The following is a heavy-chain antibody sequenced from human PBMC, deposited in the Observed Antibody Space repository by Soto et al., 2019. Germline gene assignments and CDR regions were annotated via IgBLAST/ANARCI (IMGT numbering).Heavy chain of an antibody. CDR1: GFTVSGNF. Sequence: PGGSLRLSCAASGFTVSGNFMNWVRQAPGKGLEWVSVIYSGRITYYADSVKGRFTISRDNSKNTVYLQMDSLRAEDTAVYYCARDLGPMTFGGVIANDAFDIWGQGTMVTVSS. CDR2: IYSGRIT. CDR3: ARDLGPMTFGGVIANDAFDI. V-gene: IGHV3-53*01. J-gene: IGHJ3*02. D-gene: IGHD3-16*02.